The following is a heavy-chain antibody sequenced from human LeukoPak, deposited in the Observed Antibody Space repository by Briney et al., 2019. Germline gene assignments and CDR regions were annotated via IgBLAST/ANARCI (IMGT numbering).Heavy chain of an antibody. CDR2: IYYSGAT. Sequence: SETLSLTRTVSVGSISGYFWSWVRQAPRTRLDWIGHIYYSGATNYNPSLRSRVTISVDTSKNQFSLKLSSVTAADTAVYYCARVDYDVGDFELWGRGTLVTVSS. CDR3: ARVDYDVGDFEL. V-gene: IGHV4-59*08. J-gene: IGHJ2*01. CDR1: VGSISGYF. D-gene: IGHD4-17*01.